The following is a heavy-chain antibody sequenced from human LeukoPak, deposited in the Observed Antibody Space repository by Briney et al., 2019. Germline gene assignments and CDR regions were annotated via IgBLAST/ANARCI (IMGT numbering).Heavy chain of an antibody. V-gene: IGHV3-23*01. CDR3: ARDRVSGTTPKMDS. J-gene: IGHJ5*01. CDR2: ISGNGHDR. D-gene: IGHD1-14*01. CDR1: GFTFSSYA. Sequence: GGSLRLSCAASGFTFSSYAMSWVRQAPGKGLEWVSVISGNGHDRFYIDSVKGRFTISRDNSMNTLYLQMNSLRAEDTALYYCARDRVSGTTPKMDSWGQGTLVTFSS.